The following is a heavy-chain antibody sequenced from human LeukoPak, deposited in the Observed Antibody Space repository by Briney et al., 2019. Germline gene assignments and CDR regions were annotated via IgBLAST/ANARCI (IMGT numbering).Heavy chain of an antibody. CDR3: ARGRGYSSGWYEGFRRVTPGPYYYYYMDV. J-gene: IGHJ6*03. Sequence: SETLSLTCAVYGGSFSGYYWSWIRQPPGKGLEWIGEINHSGSTNYNPSLKSRVTISVDTSKNQFSLKLSSVTAADTAVYYCARGRGYSSGWYEGFRRVTPGPYYYYYMDVWGKGTTVTISS. D-gene: IGHD6-19*01. CDR1: GGSFSGYY. V-gene: IGHV4-34*01. CDR2: INHSGST.